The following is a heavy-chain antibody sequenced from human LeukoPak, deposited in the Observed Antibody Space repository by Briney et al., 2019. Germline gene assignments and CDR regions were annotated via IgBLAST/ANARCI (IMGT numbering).Heavy chain of an antibody. V-gene: IGHV4-34*01. CDR2: INHSGST. CDR1: GGSFSGYY. D-gene: IGHD6-19*01. J-gene: IGHJ4*02. Sequence: MSSETLSLTCAVYGGSFSGYYWSWIRRPPGKGLEWIGEINHSGSTNYNPSLKSRVTISVDTSKNQFSLKLSSVTAADTAVYYCARGRVAVAGGFDYWGQGTLVTVSS. CDR3: ARGRVAVAGGFDY.